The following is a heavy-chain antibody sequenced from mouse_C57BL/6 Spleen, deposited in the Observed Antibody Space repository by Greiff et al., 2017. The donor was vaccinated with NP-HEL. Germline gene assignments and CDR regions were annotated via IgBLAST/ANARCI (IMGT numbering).Heavy chain of an antibody. CDR3: TRWTYYYFDY. CDR2: IDPETGGT. CDR1: GYTFTDYE. V-gene: IGHV1-15*01. D-gene: IGHD2-10*01. J-gene: IGHJ2*01. Sequence: VQLQHSGAELVRPGASVTLSCKASGYTFTDYEMHWVKQTPVHGLEWIGAIDPETGGTAYNQKFKGKAILTADKSSSTAYMELRSLTSEDSAVYYCTRWTYYYFDYWGQGTTLTVSS.